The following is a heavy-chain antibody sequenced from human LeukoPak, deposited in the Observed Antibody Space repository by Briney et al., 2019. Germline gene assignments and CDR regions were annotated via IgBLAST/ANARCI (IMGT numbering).Heavy chain of an antibody. J-gene: IGHJ3*02. D-gene: IGHD2-15*01. Sequence: SVKVSCKASGGTFSSYAISWVRQAPGQGLEWMGGIIPIFGTANYAQKFQGRVTITTDESTSTAYMELSSLRSEDTAMYYCARWGRYCSGGSCDDAFDIWGQGTMVTVSS. CDR2: IIPIFGTA. CDR3: ARWGRYCSGGSCDDAFDI. V-gene: IGHV1-69*05. CDR1: GGTFSSYA.